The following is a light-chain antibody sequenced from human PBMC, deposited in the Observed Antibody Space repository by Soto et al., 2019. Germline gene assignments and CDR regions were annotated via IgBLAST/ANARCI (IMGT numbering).Light chain of an antibody. J-gene: IGKJ1*01. CDR2: AAS. Sequence: DIQMTQSPSSLSASVRDRVTITCRASQGISNYLAWYQQKPGKVPKLLIYAASTLQSGVPSRFSGSGSGTDFTLTISTLHPEDVATYYCKKYDSAPWTFGQGTKVEIK. CDR1: QGISNY. CDR3: KKYDSAPWT. V-gene: IGKV1-27*01.